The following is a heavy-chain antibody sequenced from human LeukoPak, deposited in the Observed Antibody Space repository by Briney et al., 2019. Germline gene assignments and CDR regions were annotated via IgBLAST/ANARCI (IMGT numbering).Heavy chain of an antibody. CDR3: ARSDNTIFGVVANVPFDY. V-gene: IGHV4-59*01. CDR2: IYYSGST. D-gene: IGHD3-3*01. J-gene: IGHJ4*02. CDR1: GGSISSYY. Sequence: SETLSLTCTVSGGSISSYYWNWIRQPLGKGLEWIGYIYYSGSTNYNPSLKSRVTIPVDTSKNQFSLKLSSVTAADTAVYYCARSDNTIFGVVANVPFDYWGQGTLVTVSS.